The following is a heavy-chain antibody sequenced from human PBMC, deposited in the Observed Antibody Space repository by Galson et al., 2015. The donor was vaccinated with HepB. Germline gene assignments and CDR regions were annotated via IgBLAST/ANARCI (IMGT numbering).Heavy chain of an antibody. Sequence: SLRLSCAASGFTFSNYAMHWVRQAPGKGLEWVSYISSSGSTIYYADSVKGRFTISRDNAKNSLYLQMNSLRAEDTAVYYCARNPYAPKSYGSGTPNWFDPWGQGTLVTVSS. CDR2: ISSSGSTI. V-gene: IGHV3-48*03. D-gene: IGHD3-10*01. CDR3: ARNPYAPKSYGSGTPNWFDP. J-gene: IGHJ5*02. CDR1: GFTFSNYA.